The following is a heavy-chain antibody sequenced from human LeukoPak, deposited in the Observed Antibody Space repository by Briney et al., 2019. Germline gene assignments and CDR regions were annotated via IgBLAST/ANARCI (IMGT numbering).Heavy chain of an antibody. D-gene: IGHD2-15*01. CDR3: ARGRVAYSAYYFDY. V-gene: IGHV4-59*01. Sequence: SETLSLTCTVSGDSITNYFWSWLRQPPGKGLEWTGYIYYTGNTNYKPSLKSRVTMSVDTSTNQFSLRLRSVTAADTAVYYCARGRVAYSAYYFDYWGRGTLVTVSS. CDR2: IYYTGNT. CDR1: GDSITNYF. J-gene: IGHJ4*02.